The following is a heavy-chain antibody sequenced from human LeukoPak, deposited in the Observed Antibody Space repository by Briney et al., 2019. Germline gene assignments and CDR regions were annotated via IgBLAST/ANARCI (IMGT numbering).Heavy chain of an antibody. CDR2: INHSGST. V-gene: IGHV4-34*01. Sequence: SETLSLTCAVYGGSFSGYYRSWIRQPPGKGLEWIGEINHSGSTNYNPSLKSRVTISVHTSKNRFSLKLSSVTAADTAVYYCARLTKDDSGSYRFGKKKRGYMDVWGKGTTVTISS. D-gene: IGHD3-10*01. CDR3: ARLTKDDSGSYRFGKKKRGYMDV. CDR1: GGSFSGYY. J-gene: IGHJ6*03.